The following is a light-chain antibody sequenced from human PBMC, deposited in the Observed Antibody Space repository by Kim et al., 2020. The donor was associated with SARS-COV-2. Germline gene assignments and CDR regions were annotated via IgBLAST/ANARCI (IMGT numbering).Light chain of an antibody. CDR1: QSISGW. V-gene: IGKV1-5*03. CDR2: KAS. Sequence: SASVGDRVTITCRASQSISGWLAWYQHKPGKAPNLLIYKASNLESGVPSRFSGSGSGTEFTLTISSLQSDDFAIYYCQQYNSLPLTFGGGTKVEI. CDR3: QQYNSLPLT. J-gene: IGKJ4*01.